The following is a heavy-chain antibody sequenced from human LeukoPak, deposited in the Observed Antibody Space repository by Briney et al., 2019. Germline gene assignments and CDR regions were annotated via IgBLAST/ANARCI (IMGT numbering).Heavy chain of an antibody. Sequence: GRSLRLSCAASGFTFSSYDMHWVRQAPGKGLEWVAVISYDGSNKYYADSVKGRFTISRDNSKNTLSLQMHSLRAEDTAVYYCAKSARFCTNDVCHTNYYYGMDVWGQGTTVTVSS. CDR1: GFTFSSYD. CDR3: AKSARFCTNDVCHTNYYYGMDV. D-gene: IGHD2-8*01. V-gene: IGHV3-30*18. J-gene: IGHJ6*02. CDR2: ISYDGSNK.